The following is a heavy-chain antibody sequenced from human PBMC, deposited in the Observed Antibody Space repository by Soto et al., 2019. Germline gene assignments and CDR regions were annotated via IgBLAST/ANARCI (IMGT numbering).Heavy chain of an antibody. CDR1: GVSISSHY. D-gene: IGHD2-15*01. CDR2: IYYSGST. V-gene: IGHV4-59*11. CDR3: ARDYWPWHFDN. J-gene: IGHJ4*02. Sequence: SSETLSLTCSVSGVSISSHYWSWIRQPPGKGLEWIGYIYYSGSTSYNPSLKSRVTISLDAPKNQFSLKLSSVTAADSAIYYCARDYWPWHFDNWGQGTLVTVSS.